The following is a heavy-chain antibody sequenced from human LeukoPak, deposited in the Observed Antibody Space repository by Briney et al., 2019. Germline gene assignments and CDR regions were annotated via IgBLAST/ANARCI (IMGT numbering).Heavy chain of an antibody. CDR2: ISGSSSYI. CDR3: ASDTVTTSGGMDV. CDR1: GFTFSSYS. Sequence: PGGSLRLSCAASGFTFSSYSMNWVRQAPGKGLEWVSSISGSSSYIYYADSVKGRFTISRDNAKNSLYLQMNSLRAEDTAVYYCASDTVTTSGGMDVWGKGTTVTVSS. V-gene: IGHV3-21*01. D-gene: IGHD4-17*01. J-gene: IGHJ6*04.